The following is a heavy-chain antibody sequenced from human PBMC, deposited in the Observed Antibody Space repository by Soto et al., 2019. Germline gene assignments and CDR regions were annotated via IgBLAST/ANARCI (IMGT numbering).Heavy chain of an antibody. V-gene: IGHV4-34*01. J-gene: IGHJ6*03. CDR2: INHSGST. CDR3: ARGGRYYDYIWGIYRPSKTPDYYSYMDV. D-gene: IGHD3-16*02. Sequence: SETLSLTSAVYGGSISGYYWSWIRQPPGKGLEWIGEINHSGSTNYNPSLKSRVTISVDTSKNQFSLKLSSVTAADTAVYYCARGGRYYDYIWGIYRPSKTPDYYSYMDVWGKGTTVTVSS. CDR1: GGSISGYY.